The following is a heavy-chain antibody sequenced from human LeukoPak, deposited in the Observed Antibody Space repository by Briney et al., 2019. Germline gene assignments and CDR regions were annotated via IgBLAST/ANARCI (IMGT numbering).Heavy chain of an antibody. CDR1: GFTFSSYG. D-gene: IGHD6-13*01. Sequence: GGSLRLSCAASGFTFSSYGMHWVRQAPGKGLEWVAVISYDGSNKYYADSVKGRFTISRDNSKNTLYLQMNSLRAEDTAVYYCARSIAAAGTYFDYWGQGTLVTVSS. CDR2: ISYDGSNK. J-gene: IGHJ4*02. V-gene: IGHV3-30*03. CDR3: ARSIAAAGTYFDY.